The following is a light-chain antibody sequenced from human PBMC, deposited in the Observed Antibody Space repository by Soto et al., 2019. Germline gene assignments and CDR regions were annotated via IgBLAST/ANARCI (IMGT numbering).Light chain of an antibody. J-gene: IGLJ1*01. CDR2: DVS. V-gene: IGLV2-14*01. CDR3: SSYTSSSTYV. Sequence: QSLLTQPASLSGSPGQSIPISWPGTNSDVGGYNYVSWYQQRPGKAPKLMIYDVSDRPSGVSNRFSGSKSGNTASLTISGLQAEDEADYYCSSYTSSSTYVFGTGTKVTV. CDR1: NSDVGGYNY.